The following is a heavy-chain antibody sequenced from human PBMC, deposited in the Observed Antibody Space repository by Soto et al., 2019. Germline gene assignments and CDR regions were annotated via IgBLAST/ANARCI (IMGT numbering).Heavy chain of an antibody. J-gene: IGHJ6*02. Sequence: QVQLVQSGAEVKKPGASVKVSCKASGYTFTSYGISWVRQAPGQGLEWMGWISAYNGNTNYAQKLQGRVTMTTDTSPSTAYMYLRSLRSDDTAVYYCARLGDWYSSCWWGSYYGMDVWGQGTTVTVSS. V-gene: IGHV1-18*01. CDR2: ISAYNGNT. D-gene: IGHD6-13*01. CDR1: GYTFTSYG. CDR3: ARLGDWYSSCWWGSYYGMDV.